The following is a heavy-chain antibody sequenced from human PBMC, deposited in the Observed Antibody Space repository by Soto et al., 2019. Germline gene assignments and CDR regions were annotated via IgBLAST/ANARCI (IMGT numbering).Heavy chain of an antibody. J-gene: IGHJ4*02. CDR3: ARDFATHCRGSTCYPYAY. Sequence: PGGSLRLSCAASGFTFDTFWMSWVRQSPGKGLEWVANIKHDGSETYYVDSVKGRFTISRDNAKNSLFLQMNTLRTEDTAVYYCARDFATHCRGSTCYPYAYWGQGALVTVSS. D-gene: IGHD3-16*01. CDR2: IKHDGSET. CDR1: GFTFDTFW. V-gene: IGHV3-7*03.